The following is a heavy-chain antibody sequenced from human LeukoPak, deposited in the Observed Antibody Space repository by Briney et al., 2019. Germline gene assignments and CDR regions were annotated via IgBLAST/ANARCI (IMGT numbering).Heavy chain of an antibody. CDR3: ARDYYDSSGLTW. J-gene: IGHJ4*02. CDR1: GFTFSSYA. V-gene: IGHV3-23*01. CDR2: ISGSGGST. Sequence: QPGGSLRLSCAASGFTFSSYAMSWVRQAPGKGLEWVSAISGSGGSTYYADSVKGRFTISRDNSKNTLYLQMNSLRAEDTAVYYCARDYYDSSGLTWWGQGTLVTVSS. D-gene: IGHD3-22*01.